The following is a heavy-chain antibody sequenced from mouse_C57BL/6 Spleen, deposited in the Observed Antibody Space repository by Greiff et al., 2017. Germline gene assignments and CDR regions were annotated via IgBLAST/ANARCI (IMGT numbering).Heavy chain of an antibody. J-gene: IGHJ2*01. CDR2: IYPRSGNT. V-gene: IGHV1-81*01. Sequence: QVQLKQSGAELARPGASVKLSCKASGYTFTSYGISWVKQRTGQGLEWIGEIYPRSGNTYYNEKFKGKATLTADKSSSTAYMELRSLTSEDSAVYFCARSKTAQATYYFDYWGQGTTLTVSS. CDR1: GYTFTSYG. D-gene: IGHD3-2*02. CDR3: ARSKTAQATYYFDY.